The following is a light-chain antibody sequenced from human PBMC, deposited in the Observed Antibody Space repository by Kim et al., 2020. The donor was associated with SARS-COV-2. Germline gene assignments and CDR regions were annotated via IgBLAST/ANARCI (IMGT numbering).Light chain of an antibody. CDR1: LGISNY. V-gene: IGKV1-16*01. J-gene: IGKJ2*01. CDR3: HQYDSYPPT. CDR2: EAS. Sequence: SDAVGDTVSITCRASLGISNYLAWFRQKPGKAPESLIYEASTLQSGVPSRFQGSGSGTEFTLTINSLQPDDFATYYCHQYDSYPPTFGQGTKLEI.